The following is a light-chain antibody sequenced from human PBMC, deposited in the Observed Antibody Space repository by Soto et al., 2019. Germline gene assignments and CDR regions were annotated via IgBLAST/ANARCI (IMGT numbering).Light chain of an antibody. V-gene: IGKV1-5*01. Sequence: DIQMTQSPSTVSAYVGDSVTITCRASQSITTWLAWYQQRPGKAPKLLIYDVSSLQSGVPSRFSGSGSGTEITLTISSLQTDDFATYYCQPYKMYSPWTFGQGTKVDIK. CDR3: QPYKMYSPWT. CDR2: DVS. CDR1: QSITTW. J-gene: IGKJ1*01.